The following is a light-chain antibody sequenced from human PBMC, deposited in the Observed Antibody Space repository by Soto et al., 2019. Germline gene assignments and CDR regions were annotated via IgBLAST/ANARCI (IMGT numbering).Light chain of an antibody. V-gene: IGKV3-20*01. CDR2: DAS. J-gene: IGKJ4*01. CDR3: QQFSSYPLT. Sequence: EIVLTQSPGTPSLSPGERATPSLRASQSVSSSYLAWYQQKPGQAPRLLIYDASSRATDIPDRFSGGGSGTDFTLTISRLEPEDFAVYYCQQFSSYPLTFGGGTKVDIK. CDR1: QSVSSSY.